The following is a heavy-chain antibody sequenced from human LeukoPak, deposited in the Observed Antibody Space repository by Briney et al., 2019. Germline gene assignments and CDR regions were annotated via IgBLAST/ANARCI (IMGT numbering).Heavy chain of an antibody. CDR3: ATDPFRERSGAFDL. Sequence: PSETLSLTCTVSGGSISYYYWSWIRQFPGKGLEWIGYIYYSGSTNYNPSLKSRVTISVDTSKNQFSLKLSSVSAADTAIYYCATDPFRERSGAFDLWGQGTLVTVSS. CDR1: GGSISYYY. J-gene: IGHJ5*02. V-gene: IGHV4-59*01. D-gene: IGHD2/OR15-2a*01. CDR2: IYYSGST.